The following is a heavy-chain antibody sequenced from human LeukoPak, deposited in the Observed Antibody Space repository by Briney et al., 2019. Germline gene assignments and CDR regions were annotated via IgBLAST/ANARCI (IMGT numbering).Heavy chain of an antibody. D-gene: IGHD3-10*01. J-gene: IGHJ4*02. CDR2: INGDGSEK. V-gene: IGHV3-7*01. Sequence: GGSLRLSCIASGFTFSNYWMTWVRQTPGKGLEWLAQINGDGSEKYFVGSVKGRFTISRDNAKNSLYLQMNSLRDDDTAVYFCVRDSGFRSLDCWGQGTLVTVSS. CDR1: GFTFSNYW. CDR3: VRDSGFRSLDC.